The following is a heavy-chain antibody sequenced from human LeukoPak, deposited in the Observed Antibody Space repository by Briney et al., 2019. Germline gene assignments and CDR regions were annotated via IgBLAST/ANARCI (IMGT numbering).Heavy chain of an antibody. D-gene: IGHD6-6*01. J-gene: IGHJ6*02. CDR2: INHNGNVN. V-gene: IGHV3-7*03. CDR1: GFTFSSYW. Sequence: GGSLRLSCAASGFTFSSYWMNWARQAPGTGLEWVASINHNGNVNYYVDSVKGRFTISRDNAKNSLYLQMNSLRAEDTAVYYCARDRSIAARPYYYYGMDVWGQGTTVTVSS. CDR3: ARDRSIAARPYYYYGMDV.